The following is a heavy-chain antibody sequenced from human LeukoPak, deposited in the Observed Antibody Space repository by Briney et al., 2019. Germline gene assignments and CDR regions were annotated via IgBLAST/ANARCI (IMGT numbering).Heavy chain of an antibody. CDR3: ARVAVAGTHFNRFDP. V-gene: IGHV3-21*01. D-gene: IGHD6-19*01. J-gene: IGHJ5*02. Sequence: GGSLRLSCEASGFSFSDYAMAWVRQAPGKGLEWVSSISSSSSYIQYAGSLKGRFTISRDNAENSLYLQLNSLRAEDTAVYYCARVAVAGTHFNRFDPWGQGTLVTVSS. CDR2: ISSSSSYI. CDR1: GFSFSDYA.